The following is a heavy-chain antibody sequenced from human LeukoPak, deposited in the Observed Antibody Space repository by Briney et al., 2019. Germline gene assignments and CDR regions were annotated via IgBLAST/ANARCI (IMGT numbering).Heavy chain of an antibody. CDR3: GRAGYYGSGSYRTFDS. V-gene: IGHV4-31*03. CDR2: IYYSGST. D-gene: IGHD3-10*01. J-gene: IGHJ4*02. Sequence: SETLSLTCTVSGDSISSGGFYWSWIRQHPGKGLEWIGHIYYSGSTYYNPSLKSRVTISVDRSKIQFSLKLSSVTAADTAVYYCGRAGYYGSGSYRTFDSWGQGTLVTVSS. CDR1: GDSISSGGFY.